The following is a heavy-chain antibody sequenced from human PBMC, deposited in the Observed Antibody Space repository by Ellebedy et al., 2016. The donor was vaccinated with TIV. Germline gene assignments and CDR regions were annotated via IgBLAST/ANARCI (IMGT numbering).Heavy chain of an antibody. Sequence: SETLSLXCAVYSGSFSGYDWTWIRQPPGKGLEWIGEINHSGSTNYNPSLKSRVTISVDTSKNQFSLKLSSVTAADTAVYYCARGSGSWFGVLNWFDPWGQGTLVTVSS. D-gene: IGHD3-10*01. CDR2: INHSGST. J-gene: IGHJ5*02. CDR3: ARGSGSWFGVLNWFDP. CDR1: SGSFSGYD. V-gene: IGHV4-34*01.